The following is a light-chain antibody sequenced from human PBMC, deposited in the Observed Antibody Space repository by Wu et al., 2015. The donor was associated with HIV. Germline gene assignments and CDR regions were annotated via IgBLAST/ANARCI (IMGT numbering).Light chain of an antibody. CDR3: QKYHSAPWT. Sequence: IVLTQSPGTLSLSPGERATLSCRTSQSVSSNFLAWYQQKAGQAPRLLIFGASSRAAGLPDRFSGSGSGTDFTLTISRLEPEDFATYYCQKYHSAPWTFGQRDQGGH. J-gene: IGKJ1*01. CDR1: QSVSSNF. V-gene: IGKV3-20*01. CDR2: GAS.